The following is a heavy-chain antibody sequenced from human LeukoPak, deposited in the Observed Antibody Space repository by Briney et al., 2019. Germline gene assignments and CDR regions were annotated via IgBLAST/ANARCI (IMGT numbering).Heavy chain of an antibody. V-gene: IGHV4-59*01. CDR3: ARDIREVGATHYFDY. J-gene: IGHJ4*02. D-gene: IGHD1-26*01. CDR1: GFSITSYY. CDR2: IHYSGST. Sequence: SETLSLICTVSGFSITSYYWSWIRQPPGKGLEWIGLIHYSGSTTYNPSLKSRVTMSVDTSKNQFSLQLRSVTAADTALYYCARDIREVGATHYFDYWGQGTLVTVTS.